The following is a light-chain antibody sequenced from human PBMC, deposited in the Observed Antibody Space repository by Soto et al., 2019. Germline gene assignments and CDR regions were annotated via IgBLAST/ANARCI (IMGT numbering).Light chain of an antibody. V-gene: IGKV3-15*01. J-gene: IGKJ4*01. CDR3: QQYNNWPPT. CDR1: QRVSSN. Sequence: EIVMTQSPVTLSVSPGERATVSCRASQRVSSNLAWYQQKPGQAPRLLIYGASTRATGIPARFSGSGSGTEFTLSISSLQSEDFAVYYCQQYNNWPPTFGGGTKVEIK. CDR2: GAS.